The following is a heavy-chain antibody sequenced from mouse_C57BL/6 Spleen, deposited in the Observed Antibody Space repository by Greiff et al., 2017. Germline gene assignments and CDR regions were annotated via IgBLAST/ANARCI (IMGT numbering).Heavy chain of an antibody. V-gene: IGHV1-54*01. CDR3: ARSGYYDYVYAMDY. CDR1: GYAFTNYL. Sequence: VQLQQSGAELVRPGTSVKVSCKASGYAFTNYLIEWVKQRPGQGLEWIGVINPGSGGTNYNEKFKGKATLTADKSSSTAYMQLSSLTSEDSAVYFCARSGYYDYVYAMDYWGQGTSVTVAA. CDR2: INPGSGGT. D-gene: IGHD2-4*01. J-gene: IGHJ4*01.